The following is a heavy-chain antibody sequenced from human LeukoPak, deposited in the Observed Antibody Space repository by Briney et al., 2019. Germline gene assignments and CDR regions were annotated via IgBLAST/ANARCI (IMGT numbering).Heavy chain of an antibody. CDR1: GFTFSSYA. D-gene: IGHD6-19*01. J-gene: IGHJ4*02. V-gene: IGHV3-23*01. CDR3: AKDRNTGYSSGEADY. Sequence: GGSLRLSCVASGFTFSSYAMSWVRQAPGKGLEWVSAISGSGGSTYYADSVKGRFTISRDNSKNTLYLQMNSLRAEDTAVYYCAKDRNTGYSSGEADYWGQGTLVTVSS. CDR2: ISGSGGST.